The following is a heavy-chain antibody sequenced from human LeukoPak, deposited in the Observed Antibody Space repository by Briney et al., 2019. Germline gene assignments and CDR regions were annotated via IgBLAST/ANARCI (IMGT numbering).Heavy chain of an antibody. Sequence: SETLSLTCTVSGYSISSGYYWGWIRQPAGKGLEWIGRIYTSGSTNYNPSLKSRVTISVDTSKNQFSLKLSSVTAADTAVYYCARAKPSYGYYYYMDVWGKGTTVTVSS. D-gene: IGHD3-10*01. V-gene: IGHV4-61*02. CDR1: GYSISSGYY. J-gene: IGHJ6*03. CDR2: IYTSGST. CDR3: ARAKPSYGYYYYMDV.